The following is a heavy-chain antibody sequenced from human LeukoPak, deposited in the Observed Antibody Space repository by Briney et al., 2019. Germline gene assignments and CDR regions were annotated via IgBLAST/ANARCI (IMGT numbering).Heavy chain of an antibody. CDR2: INSDGSTT. CDR1: GFTFSTYW. J-gene: IGHJ4*02. CDR3: ARASYGGSPSL. Sequence: GGSLRLPCAASGFTFSTYWMYWVRQPPGKGLVWVSRINSDGSTTTYADSVKGRFTISRDNAKNTLYLQMNSLRAEDTAVYYCARASYGGSPSLWGQGTLVTVSS. V-gene: IGHV3-74*01. D-gene: IGHD4-23*01.